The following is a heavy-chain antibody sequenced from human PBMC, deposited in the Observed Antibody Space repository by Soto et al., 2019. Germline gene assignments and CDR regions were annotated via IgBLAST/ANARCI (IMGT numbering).Heavy chain of an antibody. Sequence: QVQLVESGGGLVQTSGSLRIACVASGFTFSDYYMSWVRQAPGKGLEWVSYISSTGNTIYYADSVKGRFTISRDNAKNSVYLQMNNLRAADTALYFCAKMSSENYYDPVFSWGQGTLVTVSS. CDR3: AKMSSENYYDPVFS. D-gene: IGHD3-22*01. V-gene: IGHV3-11*01. CDR1: GFTFSDYY. J-gene: IGHJ4*02. CDR2: ISSTGNTI.